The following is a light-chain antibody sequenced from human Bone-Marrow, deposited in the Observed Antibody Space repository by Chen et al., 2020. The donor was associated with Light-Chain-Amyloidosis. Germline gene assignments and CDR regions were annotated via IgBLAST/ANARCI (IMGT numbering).Light chain of an antibody. J-gene: IGLJ1*01. CDR2: EVT. CDR3: SSYTFTNTLV. CDR1: SSDVGGDNH. Sequence: SALTQPASVSGSPGQSISISCTGTSSDVGGDNHVSWYQQHPAKAPKLMIYEVTNRPSWVPGRFSGSKSDNTASLTISGLQTEDDADYFCSSYTFTNTLVFGSGTRVTVL. V-gene: IGLV2-14*01.